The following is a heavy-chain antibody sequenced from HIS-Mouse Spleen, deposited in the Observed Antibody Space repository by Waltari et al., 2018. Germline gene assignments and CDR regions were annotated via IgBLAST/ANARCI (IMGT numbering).Heavy chain of an antibody. CDR3: ARGRDSGSYYFDY. J-gene: IGHJ4*02. CDR2: INHSGST. CDR1: GGSFSGYY. V-gene: IGHV4-34*01. Sequence: QVQLQQWGAGLLKPSETLSLTRAVYGGSFSGYYWSWIRQPPGKGLEWTGEINHSGSTNNNPSLKSRVTISVDTSKNQFSLKLSSVTAADTAVYYCARGRDSGSYYFDYWGQGTLVTVSS. D-gene: IGHD1-26*01.